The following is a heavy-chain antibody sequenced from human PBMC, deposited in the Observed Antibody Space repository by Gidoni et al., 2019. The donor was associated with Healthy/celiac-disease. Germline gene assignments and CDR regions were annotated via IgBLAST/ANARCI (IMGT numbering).Heavy chain of an antibody. CDR3: AKGYDSGFDY. CDR1: GFTFSRYG. J-gene: IGHJ4*02. V-gene: IGHV3-30*18. Sequence: QVQLVESGGGVVQPGRSLRLSCAASGFTFSRYGMHWVRQAPGKGLEWVAVISYDGSNKYYADSVKGRFTISRDNSKNTLYLQMNSLRAEDTAVYYCAKGYDSGFDYWGQGTLVTVSS. D-gene: IGHD3-22*01. CDR2: ISYDGSNK.